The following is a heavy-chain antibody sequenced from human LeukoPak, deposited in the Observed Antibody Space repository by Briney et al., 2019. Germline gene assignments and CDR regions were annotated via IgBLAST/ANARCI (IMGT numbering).Heavy chain of an antibody. CDR3: ARESSYYYGSRVRSHWFDP. Sequence: PGGSLRLSCAASGFTFSSYSMNWVRQAPGKGLEWVSSISSYSDYIYYADSVKGRFTISRDSARNSLYLQMNSLRAEDTAVYYCARESSYYYGSRVRSHWFDPWGQGTLVTVSS. CDR1: GFTFSSYS. CDR2: ISSYSDYI. V-gene: IGHV3-21*01. J-gene: IGHJ5*02. D-gene: IGHD3-10*01.